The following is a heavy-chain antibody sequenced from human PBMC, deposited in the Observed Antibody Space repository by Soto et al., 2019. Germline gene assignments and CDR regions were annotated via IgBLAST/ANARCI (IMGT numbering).Heavy chain of an antibody. Sequence: QVQLVQSGAEVKKPGSSVKVSYKASGGTFSSYAISWVRQAPGQGLEWMGGIIPIFGTANYAQKFQGRVTITADESTSTAYMELSSLRSEDTAVYYCARDNCISTSCKYYYYGMDVWGQGTTVTVSS. CDR2: IIPIFGTA. J-gene: IGHJ6*02. D-gene: IGHD2-2*01. CDR1: GGTFSSYA. CDR3: ARDNCISTSCKYYYYGMDV. V-gene: IGHV1-69*12.